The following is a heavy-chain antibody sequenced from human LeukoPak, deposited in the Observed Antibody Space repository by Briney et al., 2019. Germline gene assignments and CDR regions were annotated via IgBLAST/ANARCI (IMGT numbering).Heavy chain of an antibody. CDR1: GGTFSSYA. Sequence: GASVKVSCKASGGTFSSYAISWVRQAPGQGLEWMGRIIPILGIANYAQKFQGRVTITADKSTSTAYMELSSLRSEDTAVYYCARVVSVSSWKLDYWGQGTLVTVSS. J-gene: IGHJ4*02. V-gene: IGHV1-69*04. D-gene: IGHD6-13*01. CDR3: ARVVSVSSWKLDY. CDR2: IIPILGIA.